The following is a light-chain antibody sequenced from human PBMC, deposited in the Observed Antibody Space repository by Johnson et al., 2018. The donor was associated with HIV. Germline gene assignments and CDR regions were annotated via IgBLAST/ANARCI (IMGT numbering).Light chain of an antibody. Sequence: QPPSVSAAPGQTVTISCFGSDSDIGNNYVSWYQQLPGTAPKLLIYDNNKRPSGIPDRFSGSKSGTSATLGITGLQTGDEADYYCETWDSSLSGVFGTGTKVTVL. V-gene: IGLV1-51*01. CDR2: DNN. CDR1: DSDIGNNY. J-gene: IGLJ1*01. CDR3: ETWDSSLSGV.